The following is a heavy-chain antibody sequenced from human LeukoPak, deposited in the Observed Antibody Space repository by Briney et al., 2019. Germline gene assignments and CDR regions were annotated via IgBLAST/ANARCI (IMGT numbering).Heavy chain of an antibody. D-gene: IGHD6-13*01. CDR1: GGTFSSYA. V-gene: IGHV1-69*05. Sequence: SVKVSCKASGGTFSSYAISWVRQAPGQGLEWMGRIIPIFGTANYAQKFQGRVTITTDESTSTAYMELSSLRSEDTDVYYCARSSSSWSEGPPFAPWGQGTLVTVSS. CDR3: ARSSSSWSEGPPFAP. J-gene: IGHJ5*02. CDR2: IIPIFGTA.